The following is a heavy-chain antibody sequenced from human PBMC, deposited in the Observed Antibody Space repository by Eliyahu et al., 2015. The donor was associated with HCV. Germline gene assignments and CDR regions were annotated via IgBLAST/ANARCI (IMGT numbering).Heavy chain of an antibody. CDR1: GFTFSSYS. Sequence: EVQLVESGGGXVKPGXSLRLSXAASGFTFSSYSCXXVRQAPGKGLEWVSSISSSSGYKYYADSVKGRFTISRDNAKSSLFLQMNSLRAEDTAVYYCARDRNYDFWSGSQYYYYYGMDVWGQGTTVTVSS. CDR2: ISSSSGYK. J-gene: IGHJ6*02. V-gene: IGHV3-21*01. CDR3: ARDRNYDFWSGSQYYYYYGMDV. D-gene: IGHD3-3*01.